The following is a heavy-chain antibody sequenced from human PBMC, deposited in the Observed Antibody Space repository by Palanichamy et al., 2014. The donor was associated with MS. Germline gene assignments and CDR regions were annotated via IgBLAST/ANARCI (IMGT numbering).Heavy chain of an antibody. J-gene: IGHJ6*02. Sequence: EVQLVESGGGLVQPGGSLRLSCAASGFTFSDHYMGLGPARAPGKGLEWVGRTRDRANGYTTEYAASVKGRFTISRDDSKNSLYLQMNRLKTEDTAVYYCARIVVIKVATISYYGMDVWGQGTTVTVSS. CDR3: ARIVVIKVATISYYGMDV. V-gene: IGHV3-72*01. D-gene: IGHD5-12*01. CDR2: TRDRANGYTT. CDR1: GFTFSDHY.